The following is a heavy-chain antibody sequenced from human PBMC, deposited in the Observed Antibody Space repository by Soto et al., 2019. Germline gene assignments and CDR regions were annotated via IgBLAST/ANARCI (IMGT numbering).Heavy chain of an antibody. V-gene: IGHV4-39*01. Sequence: SETLSLTCTVSGGSIASSLYYWGWVRQSPGKGLEWIESIYYSGSTYYNPSLKSRVTISVDTSKNQFSLKLSSVTAADTAVYYCARRGYYAISAFDIWGQGTMVTVSS. CDR1: GGSIASSLYY. D-gene: IGHD2-8*01. J-gene: IGHJ3*02. CDR2: IYYSGST. CDR3: ARRGYYAISAFDI.